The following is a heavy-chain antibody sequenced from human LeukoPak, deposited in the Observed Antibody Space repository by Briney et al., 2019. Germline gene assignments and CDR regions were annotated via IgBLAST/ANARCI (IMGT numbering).Heavy chain of an antibody. Sequence: ASVKVSCKASGYTFNNYGISWVRQAPGQGLEWMGWINPNSGGTNYAQKFQGRVTMTRDTSISTAYMELSRLRSDDTAVYYCARDGPNYYDSSGYYWEDYWGQGTLVTVSS. J-gene: IGHJ4*02. CDR2: INPNSGGT. V-gene: IGHV1-2*02. CDR3: ARDGPNYYDSSGYYWEDY. CDR1: GYTFNNYG. D-gene: IGHD3-22*01.